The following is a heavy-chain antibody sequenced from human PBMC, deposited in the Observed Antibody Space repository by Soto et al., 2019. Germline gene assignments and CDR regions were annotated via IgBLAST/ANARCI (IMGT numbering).Heavy chain of an antibody. CDR1: GFTFDDYA. D-gene: IGHD6-13*01. CDR2: ISWNSGSI. CDR3: AKDMESSSWYYFDY. Sequence: EVQLVESGGGLVQPGRSLRLSCAASGFTFDDYAMHWVRQAPGKGLEWVSGISWNSGSIGYADSVKGRFTISRDNAKNSLYLQMNSLRAEDTALYYCAKDMESSSWYYFDYCGQGTLVTVSS. J-gene: IGHJ4*02. V-gene: IGHV3-9*01.